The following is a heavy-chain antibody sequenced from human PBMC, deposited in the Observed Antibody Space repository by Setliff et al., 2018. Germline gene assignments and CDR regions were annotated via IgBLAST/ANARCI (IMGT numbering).Heavy chain of an antibody. D-gene: IGHD6-6*01. V-gene: IGHV1-8*03. Sequence: ASVKVSCKASGYSFTSNDINWVRQATGQGPEWMGWLNPSSGNTGYAPKFQGRVTITRSTSLSTAYMELSSLRSEDTAIYYCARGSSSGYYFDYWGQGTLVTVSS. CDR2: LNPSSGNT. CDR3: ARGSSSGYYFDY. J-gene: IGHJ4*02. CDR1: GYSFTSND.